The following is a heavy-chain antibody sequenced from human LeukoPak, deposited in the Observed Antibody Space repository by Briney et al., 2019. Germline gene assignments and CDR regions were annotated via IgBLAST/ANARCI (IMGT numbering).Heavy chain of an antibody. CDR1: GFTFSSYS. J-gene: IGHJ3*02. D-gene: IGHD3-22*01. Sequence: GGSLRLSCAASGFTFSSYSMNWVRQAPGKGLEWVSYISSSSSTIYYADSVKGRFTISRDNAKNSLYLQMNSLRAEDTAVYYCAREGHYYDSSGLGSDAFDIWGQGTMVTVSS. V-gene: IGHV3-48*01. CDR2: ISSSSSTI. CDR3: AREGHYYDSSGLGSDAFDI.